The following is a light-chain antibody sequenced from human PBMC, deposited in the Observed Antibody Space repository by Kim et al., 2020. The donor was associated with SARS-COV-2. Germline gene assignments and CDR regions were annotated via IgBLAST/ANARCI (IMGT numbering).Light chain of an antibody. V-gene: IGLV2-23*02. CDR3: CSRAGSYSWV. J-gene: IGLJ3*02. CDR1: SSDVGSYKV. Sequence: GQSITLSCTGTSSDVGSYKVVSWYQHQPGKAPKLMIYEVSQRPSGVSNSFSGSKSGNTASLTISGLQAEDEADYYCCSRAGSYSWVFGGGTQLTVL. CDR2: EVS.